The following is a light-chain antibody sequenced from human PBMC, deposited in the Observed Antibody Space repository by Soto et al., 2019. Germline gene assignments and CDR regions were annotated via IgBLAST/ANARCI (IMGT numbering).Light chain of an antibody. Sequence: QSVLTQPLSASGTPGQRVTISCSGGSSNIGSNTVTWYQHLPGAAPKLLIYSNILRPSGVPDRFSGSKSGTSASLAISGLQSDDEADYSCAAWDDSLNVYVFGTGTKLTVL. J-gene: IGLJ1*01. CDR3: AAWDDSLNVYV. V-gene: IGLV1-44*01. CDR1: SSNIGSNT. CDR2: SNI.